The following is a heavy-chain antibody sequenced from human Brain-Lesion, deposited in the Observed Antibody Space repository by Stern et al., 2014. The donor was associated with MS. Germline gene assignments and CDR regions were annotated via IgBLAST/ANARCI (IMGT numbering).Heavy chain of an antibody. J-gene: IGHJ5*02. Sequence: QLVESGPEVKKPGTSVKVSCKASGFTFTSSAVQWVRQARGQRLEWIGWIADGRGNTNYAQKFQERVTITRDMSTSTAYMELSSLRSEDTAVYYCAADPPTGSSSWYYIPNWFDPWGQGTLVTVSS. CDR2: IADGRGNT. CDR1: GFTFTSSA. V-gene: IGHV1-58*01. CDR3: AADPPTGSSSWYYIPNWFDP. D-gene: IGHD6-13*01.